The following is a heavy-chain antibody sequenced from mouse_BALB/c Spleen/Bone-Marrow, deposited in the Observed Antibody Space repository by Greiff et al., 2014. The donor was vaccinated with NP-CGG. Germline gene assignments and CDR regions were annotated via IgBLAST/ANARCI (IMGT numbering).Heavy chain of an antibody. CDR2: IDPANGNT. V-gene: IGHV14-3*02. CDR3: ARSTREPYGFAY. J-gene: IGHJ3*01. D-gene: IGHD1-2*01. CDR1: GFNIKDSY. Sequence: LEQSGAELVKPGASVKLSCKASGFNIKDSYMHWVKQRPEQGLEWIGRIDPANGNTKYDQKFQGKATITADTSSNTAYLQLSNLTSEDTAVYYCARSTREPYGFAYWGQGTLVTVSA.